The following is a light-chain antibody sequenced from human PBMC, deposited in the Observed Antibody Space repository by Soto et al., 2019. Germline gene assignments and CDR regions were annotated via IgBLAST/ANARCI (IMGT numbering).Light chain of an antibody. V-gene: IGLV2-14*03. CDR3: SSYTSTNSL. Sequence: QSALTQPASVSGSPGESITISCTGTSSDVGAYNYVSWYQQHPGKAPKLMXXDXXXXPSGXSNRFSGSKSGNTASLTISGXXXXXXXXYYCSSYTSTNSLFGGGTKLTVL. CDR1: SSDVGAYNY. CDR2: DXX. J-gene: IGLJ2*01.